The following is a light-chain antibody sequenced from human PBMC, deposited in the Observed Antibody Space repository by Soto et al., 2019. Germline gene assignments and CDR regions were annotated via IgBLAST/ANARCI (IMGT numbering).Light chain of an antibody. CDR3: YSYAGSNNFEV. Sequence: QSALTQPPSASGSPGQSVTISCTGTSSDVGGYNYVSWYQQHPGKAPKLMIYEVSKRPSGVPDRFSGSKSVNTASLTVSGLQAEDEADYYCYSYAGSNNFEVFGTGTKLTVL. CDR1: SSDVGGYNY. J-gene: IGLJ1*01. CDR2: EVS. V-gene: IGLV2-8*01.